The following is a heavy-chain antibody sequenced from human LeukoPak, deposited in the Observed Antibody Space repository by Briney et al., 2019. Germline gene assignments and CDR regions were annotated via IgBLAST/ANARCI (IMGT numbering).Heavy chain of an antibody. Sequence: GASVKVSCKASGYTFTGYYMHWVRQAPGQGPEWMGRINPNSGGTNYAQKFQGRVTMTRDTSISTAYMELSRLRSDDTAVYYCARDPYRSSGFYFDYWGQGTLVTVSS. V-gene: IGHV1-2*06. CDR1: GYTFTGYY. CDR3: ARDPYRSSGFYFDY. CDR2: INPNSGGT. D-gene: IGHD6-19*01. J-gene: IGHJ4*02.